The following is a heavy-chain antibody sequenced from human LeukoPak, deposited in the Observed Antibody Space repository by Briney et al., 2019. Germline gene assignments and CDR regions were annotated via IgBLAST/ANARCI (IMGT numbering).Heavy chain of an antibody. D-gene: IGHD3-10*01. J-gene: IGHJ4*02. V-gene: IGHV3-11*05. Sequence: GGSLRLSCAASGFTFSDYYISWIRQAPGKGLEWVSYISKSGTSTNYADSVKGRFSISRDNAKKSLYLQLNSLTAEDTAVYYCARGRSSGSPLDYWGQGTLVTVSS. CDR3: ARGRSSGSPLDY. CDR1: GFTFSDYY. CDR2: ISKSGTST.